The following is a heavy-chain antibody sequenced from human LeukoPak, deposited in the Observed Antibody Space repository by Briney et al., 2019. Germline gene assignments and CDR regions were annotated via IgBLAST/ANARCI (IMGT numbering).Heavy chain of an antibody. D-gene: IGHD4-17*01. V-gene: IGHV4-39*07. CDR2: IYYSGST. J-gene: IGHJ4*02. Sequence: PSETLSLTCTVSGGSISSSSYYWGWIRQPPGKGLEWIGSIYYSGSTYYSPSLKSRLTISVDTSKNQFSLKLTSVTAADTAVYYCARASPDDYGDYESYWGQGTLVTVSS. CDR1: GGSISSSSYY. CDR3: ARASPDDYGDYESY.